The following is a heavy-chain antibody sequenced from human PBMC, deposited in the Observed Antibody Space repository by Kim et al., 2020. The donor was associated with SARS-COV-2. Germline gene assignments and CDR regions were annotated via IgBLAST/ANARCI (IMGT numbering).Heavy chain of an antibody. CDR3: AIDDYDGMDV. J-gene: IGHJ6*02. V-gene: IGHV1-2*02. Sequence: GGMRYAQKVQGRVTMTRDTSIRTAYMELSRLRSDDTAVYYCAIDDYDGMDVWGQGTTVTVSS. CDR2: GGM.